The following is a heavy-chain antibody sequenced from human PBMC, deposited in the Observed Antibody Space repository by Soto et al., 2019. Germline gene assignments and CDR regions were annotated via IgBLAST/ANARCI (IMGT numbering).Heavy chain of an antibody. Sequence: QVQLVQSGAEVKKPGSSVQVSCKASGGTFSSYAISWVRQAPGQGLEWLGGISPIFGTANYAQKFQVRVTITADESTSKDYMELRSLRSVDTAVYYCARDRRDIGGVVPAWAFDIWGQGTMVTVSS. CDR3: ARDRRDIGGVVPAWAFDI. CDR2: ISPIFGTA. CDR1: GGTFSSYA. V-gene: IGHV1-69*01. D-gene: IGHD2-15*01. J-gene: IGHJ3*02.